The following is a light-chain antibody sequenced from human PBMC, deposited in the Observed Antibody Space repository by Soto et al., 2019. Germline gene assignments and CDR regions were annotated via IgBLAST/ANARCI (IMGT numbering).Light chain of an antibody. V-gene: IGKV3-11*01. J-gene: IGKJ4*01. CDR2: EAS. CDR1: QTVSSS. CDR3: QQHINWPLT. Sequence: EVVLTQSPATLSLYPGERATLSCRASQTVSSSLAWYQQKPGQAPRLLIYEASNRATGIPARFSGSGSGADFTLTISSLEPEDFALYYCQQHINWPLTFGGGTKVDSK.